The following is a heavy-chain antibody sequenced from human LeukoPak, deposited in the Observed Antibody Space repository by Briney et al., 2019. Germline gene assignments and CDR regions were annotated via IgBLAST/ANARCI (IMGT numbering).Heavy chain of an antibody. Sequence: GGSLRLSCAASGITFSSYAMNWVRQTPGKGLEWVSGITVSVNTYYAESVKGRFTISRDNSKNTLYLQMNSLRAEDTAVYYCAKELRVTMIAVVIEAFDLWGQGTMVTVSS. D-gene: IGHD3-22*01. CDR1: GITFSSYA. V-gene: IGHV3-23*01. J-gene: IGHJ3*01. CDR2: ITVSVNT. CDR3: AKELRVTMIAVVIEAFDL.